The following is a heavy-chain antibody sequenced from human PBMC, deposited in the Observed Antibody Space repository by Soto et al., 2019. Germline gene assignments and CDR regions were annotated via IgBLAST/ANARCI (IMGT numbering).Heavy chain of an antibody. J-gene: IGHJ4*02. CDR2: INTDGRGT. D-gene: IGHD3-10*01. V-gene: IGHV3-74*01. CDR3: ARRNRLSYTSDY. CDR1: GFTFNNYW. Sequence: GGSLRLSCAAAGFTFNNYWMQWVRQAPGKGLVWVSRINTDGRGTTYADSVRGRFTISRDNAKNTLYLQMNSLRAEDTAVYYCARRNRLSYTSDYWGQGTLVTVSS.